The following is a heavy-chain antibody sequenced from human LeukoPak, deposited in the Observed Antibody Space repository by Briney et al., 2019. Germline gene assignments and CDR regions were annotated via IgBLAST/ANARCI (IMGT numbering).Heavy chain of an antibody. CDR1: GFTFSNAW. CDR2: IKSKTDGGTT. D-gene: IGHD2-2*01. J-gene: IGHJ5*02. CDR3: TTPAGYCSSTSCHNWFDP. V-gene: IGHV3-15*01. Sequence: GGSLRLSCAASGFTFSNAWMSWVRQAPGKGLEWVGRIKSKTDGGTTDYAAPVKGRFTISRDDSKNTLYLQMNSLKTEDTAVYYCTTPAGYCSSTSCHNWFDPWGQGTLVTVSS.